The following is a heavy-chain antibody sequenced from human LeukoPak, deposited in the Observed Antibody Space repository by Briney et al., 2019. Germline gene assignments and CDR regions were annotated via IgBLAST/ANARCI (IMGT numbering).Heavy chain of an antibody. CDR2: INHSGST. V-gene: IGHV4-34*01. D-gene: IGHD6-13*01. Sequence: PSETLSLTCAVYGGSFSGYYWSWIRQPPGKGLEWIGEINHSGSTNYNPSLKGRVTISVDTSKNQFSPKLSSVTAADTAVYYCARVSSSWYRDWFDPWGQGTLVTVSS. CDR3: ARVSSSWYRDWFDP. J-gene: IGHJ5*02. CDR1: GGSFSGYY.